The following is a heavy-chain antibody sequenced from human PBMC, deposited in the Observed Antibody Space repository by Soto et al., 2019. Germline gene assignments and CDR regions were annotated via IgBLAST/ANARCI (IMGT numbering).Heavy chain of an antibody. V-gene: IGHV1-69*13. J-gene: IGHJ4*02. Sequence: ASVKVSCKASGGTFSSYAISWVRQAPGHGLEWMGGIIPIFGTANYAQKFQGRVTITADESTSTAYMELSSLRSEDTAVYYCAREYYYELPGYYPLDYWGKGSLVNLS. CDR2: IIPIFGTA. CDR3: AREYYYELPGYYPLDY. D-gene: IGHD3-22*01. CDR1: GGTFSSYA.